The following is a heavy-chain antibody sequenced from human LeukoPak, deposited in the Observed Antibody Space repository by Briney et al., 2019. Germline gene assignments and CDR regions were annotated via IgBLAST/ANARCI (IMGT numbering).Heavy chain of an antibody. D-gene: IGHD3-10*01. CDR1: GYSFTSYW. V-gene: IGHV5-51*01. CDR3: ARSPRITMVRGELGVDY. CDR2: IYPGDSET. J-gene: IGHJ4*02. Sequence: GESLKISCKGSGYSFTSYWIGWVRQMPGKGLEWMGIIYPGDSETRYSPSFQGQVTISADKSISTAYLQWGSLKASDTAMYYCARSPRITMVRGELGVDYWGQGTLVTVSS.